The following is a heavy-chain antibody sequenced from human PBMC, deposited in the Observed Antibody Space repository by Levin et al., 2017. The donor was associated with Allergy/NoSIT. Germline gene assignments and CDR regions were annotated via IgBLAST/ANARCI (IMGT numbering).Heavy chain of an antibody. J-gene: IGHJ3*02. D-gene: IGHD2-15*01. Sequence: SETLSLTCTVSGGSISSYYWSWIRQPPGKGLEWIGYIYYSGSTNYNPSLKSRVTISVDTSKNQFSLKLSSVTAADTAAYYCARGCSGGSCYGDAFDIWSQGTMVTVSS. CDR3: ARGCSGGSCYGDAFDI. V-gene: IGHV4-59*01. CDR1: GGSISSYY. CDR2: IYYSGST.